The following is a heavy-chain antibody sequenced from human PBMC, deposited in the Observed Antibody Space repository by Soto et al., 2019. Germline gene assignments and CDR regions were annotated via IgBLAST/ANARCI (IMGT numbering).Heavy chain of an antibody. CDR3: ARAGVSSGTRWYVDL. CDR2: IHYSGST. CDR1: GGSISSSSDF. V-gene: IGHV4-39*01. D-gene: IGHD2-15*01. J-gene: IGHJ2*01. Sequence: QLQLQESGPGLVKPSETLSLTCVVSGGSISSSSDFWGWVRQPPGKGLEWIGTIHYSGSTNYNPSLKSRVTISVDTSKNQISLKLNSVTASDTAVYYCARAGVSSGTRWYVDLWGRGTLVTVSS.